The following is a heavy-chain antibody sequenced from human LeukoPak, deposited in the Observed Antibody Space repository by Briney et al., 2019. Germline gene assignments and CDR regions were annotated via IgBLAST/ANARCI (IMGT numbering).Heavy chain of an antibody. CDR3: ARTSGSSSWYSRAYF. Sequence: SETLSLTCAVYGGSFSGYYWSWIRQPPGKGLEWIGEINHSGSTNYNPSLKSRVTISVDTSKNQFSLKLSSVTAANTAVYYCARTSGSSSWYSRAYFWGQGTLVTTSS. CDR1: GGSFSGYY. V-gene: IGHV4-34*01. J-gene: IGHJ4*02. D-gene: IGHD6-13*01. CDR2: INHSGST.